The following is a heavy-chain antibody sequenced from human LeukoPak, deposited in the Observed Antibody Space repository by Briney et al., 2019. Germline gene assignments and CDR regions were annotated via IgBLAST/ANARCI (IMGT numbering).Heavy chain of an antibody. J-gene: IGHJ4*02. CDR1: GFTFSSHA. D-gene: IGHD3-22*01. CDR3: AKGDSSGYYSHFDY. CDR2: ISGSGGST. V-gene: IGHV3-23*01. Sequence: GGSLRLSCAASGFTFSSHAMSWVRQAPGKGLEWVSTISGSGGSTYYADSVKGRFTISRDSSKNTLYLQMNSLRAEDTAVYYCAKGDSSGYYSHFDYWGQGTLVTASS.